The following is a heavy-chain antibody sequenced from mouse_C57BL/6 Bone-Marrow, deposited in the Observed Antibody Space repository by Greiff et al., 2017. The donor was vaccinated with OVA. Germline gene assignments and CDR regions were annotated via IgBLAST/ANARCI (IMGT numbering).Heavy chain of an antibody. V-gene: IGHV3-8*01. CDR2: ISYSGST. D-gene: IGHD1-1*01. Sequence: EVQGVESGPGLAKPSQTLSLTCSVTGYSITSDYWNWIRKFPGNKLEYMGYISYSGSTYYNPSLKSRISITRDTSKNQYYLQLNSVTTEDTATYYCAISDYYGSSYWYFDVWGTGTTVTVSS. CDR3: AISDYYGSSYWYFDV. CDR1: GYSITSDY. J-gene: IGHJ1*03.